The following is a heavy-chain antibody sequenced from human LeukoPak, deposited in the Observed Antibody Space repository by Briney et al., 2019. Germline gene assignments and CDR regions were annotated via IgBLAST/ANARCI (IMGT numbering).Heavy chain of an antibody. V-gene: IGHV3-49*03. CDR2: IRSKAYGGTT. J-gene: IGHJ4*02. D-gene: IGHD1-26*01. CDR1: GFTFGDYA. CDR3: TSSGSYYTAYFDY. Sequence: GGSLRLSCTASGFTFGDYAMSWFRQAPGKGLEWVGFIRSKAYGGTTEYAASVKGRFTISRDDSKSIAYLQMNSLKTEDTAVYYCTSSGSYYTAYFDYWGQGTLVTVSS.